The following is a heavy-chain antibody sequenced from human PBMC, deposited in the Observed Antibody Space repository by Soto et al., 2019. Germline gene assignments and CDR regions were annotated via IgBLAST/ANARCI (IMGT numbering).Heavy chain of an antibody. CDR2: INPSGGST. CDR1: GYTFTSYY. V-gene: IGHV1-46*01. D-gene: IGHD2-15*01. Sequence: GASVKVSCKASGYTFTSYYMHWVRQAPGQGLEWMGIINPSGGSTSYAQKFQGRVTMTRDTSTSTVYMELSSLRSEDTAVYYCAREDCSGGSCYTMGWFDPWGQGTLVTVSS. J-gene: IGHJ5*02. CDR3: AREDCSGGSCYTMGWFDP.